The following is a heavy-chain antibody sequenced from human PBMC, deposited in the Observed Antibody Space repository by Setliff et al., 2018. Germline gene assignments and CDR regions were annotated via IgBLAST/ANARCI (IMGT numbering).Heavy chain of an antibody. J-gene: IGHJ4*02. CDR2: ISPSGST. CDR3: ARSPSSGAYWNPRPFYSDY. V-gene: IGHV4-61*09. CDR1: GASITSGGFS. Sequence: SETLSLTCSVSGASITSGGFSWTWNRQPAGKGLEWFGHISPSGSTTYNPYGQSRVTISPDTPKTHFYLKLDSATAADTALYYCARSPSSGAYWNPRPFYSDYWARGTLVTVSS. D-gene: IGHD1-26*01.